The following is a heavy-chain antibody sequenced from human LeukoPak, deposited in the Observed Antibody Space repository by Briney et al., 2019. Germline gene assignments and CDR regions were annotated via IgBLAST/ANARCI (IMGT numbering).Heavy chain of an antibody. D-gene: IGHD2/OR15-2a*01. J-gene: IGHJ4*02. CDR2: IKQDGSEK. Sequence: GGSLRLSCAASGFTFSSYWMSSVSQAPGKGLEWVANIKQDGSEKYYVDSVKGRFTISRDNAKNSLYLQMNSLRAEDTAVYYCARGPPCREYCSLEFYCDYWGQGTLVTVSS. CDR3: ARGPPCREYCSLEFYCDY. CDR1: GFTFSSYW. V-gene: IGHV3-7*05.